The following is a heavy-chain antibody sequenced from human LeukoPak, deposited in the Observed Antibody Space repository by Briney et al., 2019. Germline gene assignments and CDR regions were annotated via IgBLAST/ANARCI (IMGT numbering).Heavy chain of an antibody. Sequence: GGSLRLSCAASGFTFSSFAMHWVRQAPGKGLEWVAVILYDGSYKYYADSVKGRFTISRDNSKSTLYLQMNSLRVEDTAVYYCARAYVTYYYDTSGYGYYYGMDVWGQGTTVTVSS. CDR2: ILYDGSYK. D-gene: IGHD3-22*01. J-gene: IGHJ6*02. CDR1: GFTFSSFA. V-gene: IGHV3-30*04. CDR3: ARAYVTYYYDTSGYGYYYGMDV.